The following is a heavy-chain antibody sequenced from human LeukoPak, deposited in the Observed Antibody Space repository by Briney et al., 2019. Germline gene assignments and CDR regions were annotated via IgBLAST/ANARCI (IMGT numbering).Heavy chain of an antibody. CDR2: INPNGSST. Sequence: GGSLRLSCAASGFTFNTYGMTWVRQAPGKELEWVSGINPNGSSTDYADSVKGRFTISRDNSKNTLYLQMNSLRAEDTAVYYCAKDYRYSSGWYSYYYYYGMDVWGQETTVTVSS. CDR1: GFTFNTYG. CDR3: AKDYRYSSGWYSYYYYYGMDV. J-gene: IGHJ6*02. V-gene: IGHV3-23*01. D-gene: IGHD6-19*01.